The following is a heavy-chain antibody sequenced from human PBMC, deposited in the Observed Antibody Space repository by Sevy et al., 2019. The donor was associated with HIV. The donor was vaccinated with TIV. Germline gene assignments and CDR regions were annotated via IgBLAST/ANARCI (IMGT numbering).Heavy chain of an antibody. Sequence: GGSLRLSCAASGFTFSSYGMHWVRQAPGKGLEWVAVISYDGSNKYYEDSVKGRFTISKDNSKNTLYQQMNSLRADDTAVDYCAKDQTDVVVVAATPYTTGYYYGMDVWGQGTTVTVSS. V-gene: IGHV3-30*18. CDR3: AKDQTDVVVVAATPYTTGYYYGMDV. D-gene: IGHD2-15*01. J-gene: IGHJ6*02. CDR1: GFTFSSYG. CDR2: ISYDGSNK.